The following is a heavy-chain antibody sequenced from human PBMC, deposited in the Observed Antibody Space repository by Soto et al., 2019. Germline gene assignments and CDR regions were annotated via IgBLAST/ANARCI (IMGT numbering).Heavy chain of an antibody. CDR3: ARDRRYYDNREVGWFNI. J-gene: IGHJ5*02. CDR1: GYTFNSSG. CDR2: ISGHNGTT. V-gene: IGHV1-18*01. Sequence: QVELVQSGAEVRKPGASVKVSCRASGYTFNSSGISWVRQAPGQGLEWMGWISGHNGTTNYAQKFQARITMTTDTSTMTACMVLRNLKSDDAAVYYCARDRRYYDNREVGWFNIWGQGTLVTVSS. D-gene: IGHD3-16*01.